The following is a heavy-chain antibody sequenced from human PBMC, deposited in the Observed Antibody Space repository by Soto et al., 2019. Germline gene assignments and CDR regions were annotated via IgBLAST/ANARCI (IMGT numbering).Heavy chain of an antibody. J-gene: IGHJ4*02. Sequence: ASVKVSCKASGYTFTSYGISWVRQAPGQGLEWMGWISAYNGNTNYAQKLQGRVTMTTDTSTSTAYMELRSLRSDDTAVYYCSRVAGRYYYDSSGYYPYYWGQGTLVTVSS. CDR2: ISAYNGNT. D-gene: IGHD3-22*01. V-gene: IGHV1-18*01. CDR3: SRVAGRYYYDSSGYYPYY. CDR1: GYTFTSYG.